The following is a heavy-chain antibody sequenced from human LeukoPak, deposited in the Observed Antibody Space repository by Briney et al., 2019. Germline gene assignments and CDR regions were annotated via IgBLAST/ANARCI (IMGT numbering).Heavy chain of an antibody. CDR1: GFTFGTYW. CDR3: AREHRDILSRVGFDY. Sequence: GGSLRLSCEASGFTFGTYWMHWIRQAPGKGLMWVSRINTDGSSRMYADSVKGRVTISRDNAKNTLYLQMDSLSAEDTAMYYCAREHRDILSRVGFDYWGQGTPVSVSS. V-gene: IGHV3-74*03. D-gene: IGHD3-9*01. J-gene: IGHJ4*02. CDR2: INTDGSSR.